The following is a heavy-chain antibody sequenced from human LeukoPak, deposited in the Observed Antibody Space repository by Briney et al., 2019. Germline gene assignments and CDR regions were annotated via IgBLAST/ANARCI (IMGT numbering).Heavy chain of an antibody. V-gene: IGHV3-74*01. CDR3: ARPYSSGWDNWFDP. D-gene: IGHD6-19*01. Sequence: GGSLRLSCAASGFSFSSYWMHWVRQAPGKGLVWISRINSDGSTTNYADSVNGRFTISRDNAKDTLYLQMNSLRAEDTAVYYCARPYSSGWDNWFDPWGQGTLVTVSS. J-gene: IGHJ5*02. CDR1: GFSFSSYW. CDR2: INSDGSTT.